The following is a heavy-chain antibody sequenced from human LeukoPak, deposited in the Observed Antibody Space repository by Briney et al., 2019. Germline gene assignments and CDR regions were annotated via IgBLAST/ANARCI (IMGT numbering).Heavy chain of an antibody. V-gene: IGHV3-48*03. Sequence: GGSLRLSCAAAEFTFSLSEMNWVRQTPGKGLEWLSYIDASGSRIVYADSVKGRFTTSRDNAKNSLYLQMNSLRAEDTATYYCAREKMAVFGDVLDIWGQGTLVTVSS. CDR2: IDASGSRI. J-gene: IGHJ4*02. D-gene: IGHD2-21*01. CDR3: AREKMAVFGDVLDI. CDR1: EFTFSLSE.